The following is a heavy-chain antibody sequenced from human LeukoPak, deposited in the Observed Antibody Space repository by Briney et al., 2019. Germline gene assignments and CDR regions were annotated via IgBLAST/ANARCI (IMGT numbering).Heavy chain of an antibody. D-gene: IGHD6-13*01. CDR1: GFTFSSYG. J-gene: IGHJ4*02. CDR2: IWYDGSNK. CDR3: ARFSGYSSSWYDY. V-gene: IGHV3-33*01. Sequence: PRGSLRLSCAASGFTFSSYGMPWVRQAPGKGLEWVAVIWYDGSNKYYADSVKGRFTISRDNSKNTLYLQMNSLRAEDTAVYYCARFSGYSSSWYDYWGQGTLVTVSS.